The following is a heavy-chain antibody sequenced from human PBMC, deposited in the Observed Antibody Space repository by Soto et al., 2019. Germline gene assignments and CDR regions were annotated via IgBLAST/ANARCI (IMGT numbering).Heavy chain of an antibody. CDR2: VYYSGSS. D-gene: IGHD2-2*01. J-gene: IGHJ5*02. CDR1: GDSISGGSSF. CDR3: AKLSCTSSTCYFPGWFDP. Sequence: SETLSLTCTVSGDSISGGSSFWSWIRQPPGKGLEWIANVYYSGSSYYNPSLKSRLTISVDTTKNQFSLQLKSMTAADTAVYYCAKLSCTSSTCYFPGWFDPWGQGTLVTVSS. V-gene: IGHV4-31*03.